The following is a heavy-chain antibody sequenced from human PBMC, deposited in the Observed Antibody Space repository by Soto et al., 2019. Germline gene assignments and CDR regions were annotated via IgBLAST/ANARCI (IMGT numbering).Heavy chain of an antibody. D-gene: IGHD5-12*01. J-gene: IGHJ6*02. Sequence: WGRQDPERGLEWMGRIITVLGTTDYAQNFKGRLTITAEKSTKTVYMELSSLRSEDTAVYYCARRRYCGYDCYHKHYYGMDVWGQGTTVTVSS. CDR3: ARRRYCGYDCYHKHYYGMDV. V-gene: IGHV1-69*08. CDR2: IITVLGTT.